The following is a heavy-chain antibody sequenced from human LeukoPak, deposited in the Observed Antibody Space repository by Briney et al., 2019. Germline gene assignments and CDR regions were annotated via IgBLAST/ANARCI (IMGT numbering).Heavy chain of an antibody. CDR1: GGSISSGSYY. D-gene: IGHD3-16*01. Sequence: PSETLSLTCTVSGGSISSGSYYWSWIRQPAGKGLEWIGRIYTSGSTNYNPSLKSRVTISVDTSKNQFSLKLSSVTAADTAVYYCAGLGVGDDAFDIWGQGTMVTVSS. J-gene: IGHJ3*02. CDR2: IYTSGST. CDR3: AGLGVGDDAFDI. V-gene: IGHV4-61*02.